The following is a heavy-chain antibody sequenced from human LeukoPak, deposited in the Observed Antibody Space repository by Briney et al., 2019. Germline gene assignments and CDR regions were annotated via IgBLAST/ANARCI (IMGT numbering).Heavy chain of an antibody. D-gene: IGHD3-3*01. CDR3: ARKRWSGYGPFDY. J-gene: IGHJ4*02. CDR2: IYYSGST. Sequence: MASETLSLTCTVSGGSISSYYWSWIRQPPGKGLEWIGYIYYSGSTNYNPSLKSRVTISVDTSKNQFSLKLSSVTAADTAVYYCARKRWSGYGPFDYWGQGTLVTVSS. CDR1: GGSISSYY. V-gene: IGHV4-59*01.